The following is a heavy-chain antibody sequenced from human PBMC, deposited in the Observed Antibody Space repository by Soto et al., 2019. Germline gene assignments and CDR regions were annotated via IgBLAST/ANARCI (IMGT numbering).Heavy chain of an antibody. J-gene: IGHJ5*02. Sequence: QLQLQESGPGLVKPSETLSLTCTVSGGSIRTSGYSWGWIRRPPGKGLEWIATISYSGTIYYSPSRQSRVSMSVDTSKNQFSLRLSAVTAADTAGDYCARHRYWRGGSCYHRGNWFDPWGQGTLVTVSS. CDR3: ARHRYWRGGSCYHRGNWFDP. V-gene: IGHV4-39*01. CDR2: ISYSGTI. D-gene: IGHD2-15*01. CDR1: GGSIRTSGYS.